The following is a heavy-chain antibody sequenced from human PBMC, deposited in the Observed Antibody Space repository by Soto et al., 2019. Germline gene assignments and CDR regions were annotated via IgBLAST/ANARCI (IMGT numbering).Heavy chain of an antibody. V-gene: IGHV3-7*03. D-gene: IGHD3-10*01. J-gene: IGHJ4*02. CDR3: ARVGIYYGSGSYFHYFDY. CDR1: GFTFSSYW. Sequence: PGGSLRLSCAASGFTFSSYWMSWVRQAPGKGLEWVANIKQDGSEKYYVDSVKGRFTISRDHAKNSLYLQMNSLRAEDTAVYYCARVGIYYGSGSYFHYFDYWGQGTLVTVSS. CDR2: IKQDGSEK.